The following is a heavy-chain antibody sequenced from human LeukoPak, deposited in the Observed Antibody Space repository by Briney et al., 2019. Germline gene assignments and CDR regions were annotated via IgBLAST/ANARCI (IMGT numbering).Heavy chain of an antibody. V-gene: IGHV1-69*06. CDR1: GGTFSSYA. CDR3: ATAHYDSSGYYNG. D-gene: IGHD3-22*01. J-gene: IGHJ4*02. CDR2: IIPIFGTA. Sequence: ASVKVSCKASGGTFSSYAISWVRQAPGQGLEWMGGIIPIFGTANYAQKFQGRVTMTEDTSTDTAYMELSSLRSEDTAVYYCATAHYDSSGYYNGWGQGTLVTVSS.